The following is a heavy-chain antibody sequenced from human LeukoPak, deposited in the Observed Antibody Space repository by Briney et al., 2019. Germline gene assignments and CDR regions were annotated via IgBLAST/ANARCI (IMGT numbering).Heavy chain of an antibody. CDR1: GYTFTGYY. Sequence: GASVKVSCKASGYTFTGYYMHWVRQAPGQGLEWMGWINPNSGGTNYAQKFQGRVTMTRDMSISTAYMELSRLRSDDTAVYYCATPLGYCSGGSCSDDYWGQGTLVTASS. CDR2: INPNSGGT. CDR3: ATPLGYCSGGSCSDDY. V-gene: IGHV1-2*02. D-gene: IGHD2-15*01. J-gene: IGHJ4*02.